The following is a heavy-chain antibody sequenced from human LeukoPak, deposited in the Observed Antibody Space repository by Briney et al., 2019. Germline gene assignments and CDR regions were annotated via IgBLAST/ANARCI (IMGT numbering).Heavy chain of an antibody. CDR2: INPNSGGT. CDR3: ARAGSGLFGAFDI. J-gene: IGHJ3*02. CDR1: GYTFTGYY. Sequence: ASVKVSCKASGYTFTGYYMHWVRQAPGQGLEWMGWINPNSGGTNYPQKFQGRVTMTRDSPLSTAYMELRGLRSDDTAMFFCARAGSGLFGAFDIWGQGTMVTVSS. V-gene: IGHV1-2*02. D-gene: IGHD3-10*01.